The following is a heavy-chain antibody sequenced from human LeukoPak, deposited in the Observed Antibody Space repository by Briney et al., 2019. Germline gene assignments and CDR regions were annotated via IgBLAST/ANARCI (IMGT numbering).Heavy chain of an antibody. CDR3: ARYRAFDI. CDR1: GGSISDYY. CDR2: IYNGDT. V-gene: IGHV4-59*01. J-gene: IGHJ3*02. Sequence: SEPPSPTSAVSGGSISDYYWSWIRQPPGKGLEWIGYIYNGDTNYNPSLKSRVTISVDTSKNQFSLKLTSVTAADTAVYYCARYRAFDIWGQGTMVTVSS.